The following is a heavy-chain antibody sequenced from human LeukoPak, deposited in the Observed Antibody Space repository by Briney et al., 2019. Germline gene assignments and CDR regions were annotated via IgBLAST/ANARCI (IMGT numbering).Heavy chain of an antibody. D-gene: IGHD3-10*01. J-gene: IGHJ6*04. CDR1: GFTFSSYS. Sequence: GGSLRLSCAASGFTFSSYSMNWVRQAPGKGLEWVSSISSSSSYIYYADSVKGRFTISRDNAKNSLYLQMNSLRAEDTAVYYCARDRSRSDYGMDVWGKGTTVTVSS. V-gene: IGHV3-21*01. CDR3: ARDRSRSDYGMDV. CDR2: ISSSSSYI.